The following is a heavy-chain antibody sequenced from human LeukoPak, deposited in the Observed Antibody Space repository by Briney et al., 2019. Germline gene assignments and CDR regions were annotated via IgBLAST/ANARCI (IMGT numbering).Heavy chain of an antibody. J-gene: IGHJ6*02. CDR1: GFTFSSYW. CDR2: IKQDGSEK. Sequence: PGGSLRLSCAASGFTFSSYWMSWVRQAPGKGLEWVANIKQDGSEKYYVDSVKGRFTISRDNAKNSLYLQMNSLRAEDTAVYYCARDPVLTGGWYYYYYYYGMDVWGQGTTVTVSS. V-gene: IGHV3-7*01. CDR3: ARDPVLTGGWYYYYYYYGMDV. D-gene: IGHD6-19*01.